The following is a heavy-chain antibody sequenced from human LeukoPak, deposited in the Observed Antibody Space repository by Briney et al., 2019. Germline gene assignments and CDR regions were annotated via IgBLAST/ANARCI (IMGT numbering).Heavy chain of an antibody. CDR3: ARGYYDSSDYEYFQH. CDR2: INSNTGNP. J-gene: IGHJ1*01. D-gene: IGHD3-22*01. Sequence: ASVKVSCKASGYTFTNYVIHWVRQAPGQGLEWVGWINSNTGNPIYAQGFTGRFVFSLDTSVSTAYLQISSLKADDTATYFCARGYYDSSDYEYFQHWGQGTLVTVSS. CDR1: GYTFTNYV. V-gene: IGHV7-4-1*02.